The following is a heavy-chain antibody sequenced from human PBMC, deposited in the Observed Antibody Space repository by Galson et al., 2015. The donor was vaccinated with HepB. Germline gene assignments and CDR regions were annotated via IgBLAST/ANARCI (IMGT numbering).Heavy chain of an antibody. D-gene: IGHD1-1*01. CDR1: GYTFTSYD. CDR2: MNPNSGNT. CDR3: ARASGTTWLSHGYSQANRPFDY. V-gene: IGHV1-8*01. Sequence: SVKVSCKASGYTFTSYDINWMRQATGQGLEWMGWMNPNSGNTGYTQKFQGRVTMTRNTSISTAYMELSSLRSEDTAVYYCARASGTTWLSHGYSQANRPFDYWGQGTLVTVSS. J-gene: IGHJ4*02.